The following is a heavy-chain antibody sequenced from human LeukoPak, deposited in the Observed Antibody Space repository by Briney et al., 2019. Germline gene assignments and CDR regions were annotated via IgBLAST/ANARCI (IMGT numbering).Heavy chain of an antibody. Sequence: GGSLRLSCAASGLPLAAMPLAGSPRAPGKGWEGSSAFSVSGGSTYYADSVKGRFTISRDNSKNTLYLQMNSLRAEDTAVYYCAKGTSNNYDILTGYWGLNDAFDIWGQGTMVTVSA. V-gene: IGHV3-23*01. CDR2: FSVSGGST. D-gene: IGHD3-9*01. CDR1: GLPLAAMP. CDR3: AKGTSNNYDILTGYWGLNDAFDI. J-gene: IGHJ3*02.